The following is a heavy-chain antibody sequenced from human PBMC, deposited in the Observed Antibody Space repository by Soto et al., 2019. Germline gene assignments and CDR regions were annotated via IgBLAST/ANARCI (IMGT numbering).Heavy chain of an antibody. J-gene: IGHJ4*02. CDR3: ARDDCSSTSCHPDY. Sequence: SETLSLTCTVSGGSISSGGYYWSWIRQHPGKGLEWIGYIYYSGSTYYNPSLKSRVTISVDTSKNQFSLKLSSVTAADTAVYYCARDDCSSTSCHPDYWGQGTLVTVSS. D-gene: IGHD2-2*01. V-gene: IGHV4-31*03. CDR2: IYYSGST. CDR1: GGSISSGGYY.